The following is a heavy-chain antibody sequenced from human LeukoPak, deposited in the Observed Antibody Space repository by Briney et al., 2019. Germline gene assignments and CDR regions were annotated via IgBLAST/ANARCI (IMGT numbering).Heavy chain of an antibody. V-gene: IGHV3-21*01. CDR3: GRDPPSFVD. D-gene: IGHD2-21*01. CDR2: ITSSNTYI. J-gene: IGHJ4*02. CDR1: GFTFNDYN. Sequence: SGGSLRLSCAASGFTFNDYNMNWVRPAPGKGLEWVSSITSSNTYIYYADSVKGRFTISRGNAKNSLYLQSDSLSAEDTAVYYCGRDPPSFVDWGQGTLVLVSP.